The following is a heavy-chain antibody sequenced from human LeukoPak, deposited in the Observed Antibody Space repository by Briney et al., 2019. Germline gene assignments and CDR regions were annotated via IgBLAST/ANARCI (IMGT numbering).Heavy chain of an antibody. Sequence: GGSLRLSCAASGFTFSSYAMSWVRQAPGKGLEWVSAISGSGGSTSYADSVKGRFTISRDNAKNTLYLQMNSLRAEDTAVYYCARALAVTGTGGFDPWGQGTLVTVSS. CDR3: ARALAVTGTGGFDP. CDR1: GFTFSSYA. CDR2: ISGSGGST. D-gene: IGHD6-19*01. J-gene: IGHJ5*02. V-gene: IGHV3-23*01.